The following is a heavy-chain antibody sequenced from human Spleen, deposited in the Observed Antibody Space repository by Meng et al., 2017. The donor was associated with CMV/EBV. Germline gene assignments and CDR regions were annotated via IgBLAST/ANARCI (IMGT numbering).Heavy chain of an antibody. CDR1: DFTVRPNY. D-gene: IGHD3-10*01. Sequence: CAVSDFTVRPNYLSGVRQAPGKGLEWVAVIYSNGNTYYPDSVKGRFTISRDNSKNTVFPQINSLRDEDTAVYYCAGDYYSSGSYWRYWGQGTLVTVSS. V-gene: IGHV3-53*01. J-gene: IGHJ4*02. CDR2: IYSNGNT. CDR3: AGDYYSSGSYWRY.